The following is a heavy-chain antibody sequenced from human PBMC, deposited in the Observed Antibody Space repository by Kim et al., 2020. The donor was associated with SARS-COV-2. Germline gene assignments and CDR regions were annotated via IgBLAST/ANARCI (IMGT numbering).Heavy chain of an antibody. CDR2: IYYSGST. V-gene: IGHV4-59*01. CDR1: GGSISSYY. Sequence: SETLSLTCTVSGGSISSYYWSWIRQPPGKGLEWIGYIYYSGSTNYNPSLKSRVTISVDTSKNQFSLKLSSVTAADTAVYYCARANIVATIYPRYYYYGMDVWGQGTTVTVSS. D-gene: IGHD5-12*01. J-gene: IGHJ6*02. CDR3: ARANIVATIYPRYYYYGMDV.